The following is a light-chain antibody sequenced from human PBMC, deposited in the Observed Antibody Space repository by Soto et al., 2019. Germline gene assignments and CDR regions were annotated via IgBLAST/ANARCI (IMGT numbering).Light chain of an antibody. Sequence: IVLTQSPATLSSSPGERATLSCGASQSVSSSYVAWYQHKPGLAPRLLIHDTSSRAIGIPDRFSGSKSGTNFTLTIRRMEPEDVGMYYCQQYGSSPITFDQGTLLEIK. V-gene: IGKV3D-20*01. CDR2: DTS. J-gene: IGKJ5*01. CDR3: QQYGSSPIT. CDR1: QSVSSSY.